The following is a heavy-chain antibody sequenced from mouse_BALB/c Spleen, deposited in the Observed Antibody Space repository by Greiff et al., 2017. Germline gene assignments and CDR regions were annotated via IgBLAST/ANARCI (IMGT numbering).Heavy chain of an antibody. Sequence: VQLQESGPGLVQPSQSLSITCTVSGFSLTSYGVHWVRQSPGKGLEWLGVIWSGGSTDYNAAFISRLSISKDNSKSQVFFKMNSLQANDTAIYYCARNLWLRREGIAYWGQGTLVTVSA. CDR2: IWSGGST. D-gene: IGHD2-2*01. J-gene: IGHJ3*01. CDR3: ARNLWLRREGIAY. V-gene: IGHV2-2*02. CDR1: GFSLTSYG.